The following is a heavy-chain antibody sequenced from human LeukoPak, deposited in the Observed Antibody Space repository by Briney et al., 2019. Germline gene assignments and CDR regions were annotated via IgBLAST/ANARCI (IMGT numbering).Heavy chain of an antibody. CDR2: INPNSGGT. J-gene: IGHJ4*02. CDR1: GYTFTGYY. Sequence: ASVKVSCKASGYTFTGYYMHWVRQAPGQGLEWMGWINPNSGGTNYAQKFQGRVTMTRDTSISTAYMELSRLRSDDTAVYYCARSLLGYPYYFDYWGQGTLVTVSS. CDR3: ARSLLGYPYYFDY. D-gene: IGHD2-15*01. V-gene: IGHV1-2*02.